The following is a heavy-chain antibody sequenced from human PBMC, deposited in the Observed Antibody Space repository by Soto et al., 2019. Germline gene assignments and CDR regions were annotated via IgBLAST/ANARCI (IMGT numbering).Heavy chain of an antibody. V-gene: IGHV3-21*01. Sequence: EVQLVESGGGLVKPGGSLRLSCAASGFTFSSYSMNWVRQAPGKGLEWVSSISSSSSYIYYADSVKGRFTISRDNAKNSLYLQMNSLRAEDTAVYYCARDHPDSSSSVHWGQGTLVTVSS. CDR3: ARDHPDSSSSVH. D-gene: IGHD6-6*01. CDR1: GFTFSSYS. CDR2: ISSSSSYI. J-gene: IGHJ4*02.